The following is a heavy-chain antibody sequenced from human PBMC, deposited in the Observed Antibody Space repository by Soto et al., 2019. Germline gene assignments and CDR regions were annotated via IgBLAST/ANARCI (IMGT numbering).Heavy chain of an antibody. D-gene: IGHD3-10*01. CDR1: GGSISSGGYY. CDR3: ASIVSSAHGEFSD. J-gene: IGHJ4*02. Sequence: QVQLQESGPGLVKPSQTLSLTCTVSGGSISSGGYYWSWIRQHPGKGLEWIGYIYYSGHTYYNPSITSRFIISVATAKNQFAVKARSVSAGDTAVYYGASIVSSAHGEFSDWGQGTLVTVSS. CDR2: IYYSGHT. V-gene: IGHV4-31*03.